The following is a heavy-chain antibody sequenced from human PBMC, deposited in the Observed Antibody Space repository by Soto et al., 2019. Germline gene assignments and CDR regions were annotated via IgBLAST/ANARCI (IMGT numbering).Heavy chain of an antibody. CDR3: ARDHHGGYVGNWFDP. V-gene: IGHV4-39*07. J-gene: IGHJ5*02. CDR1: GGSISSSSYY. Sequence: SETLSLTCTVSGGSISSSSYYWGWIRQPPGKGVEWIGSIYYSGSTYYNPSLKSRVTISVDTSKNQFSLKLSSVTAADTAVYYCARDHHGGYVGNWFDPWGQGTLVTVSS. CDR2: IYYSGST. D-gene: IGHD5-12*01.